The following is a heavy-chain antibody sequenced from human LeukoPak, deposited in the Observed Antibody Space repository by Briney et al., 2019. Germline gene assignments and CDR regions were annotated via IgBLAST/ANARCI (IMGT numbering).Heavy chain of an antibody. J-gene: IGHJ6*03. Sequence: GGSLRLSCATSGFTFSIYTVNWVRQAPGKGLEWVSSISGSNTYIYYADSVKGRFTISRDNAKNSLYLQMNSLRAEDTAVYYCVGDDILTEGYYYYYYMDVWGKGTTVTVSS. CDR3: VGDDILTEGYYYYYYMDV. V-gene: IGHV3-21*01. CDR1: GFTFSIYT. D-gene: IGHD3-9*01. CDR2: ISGSNTYI.